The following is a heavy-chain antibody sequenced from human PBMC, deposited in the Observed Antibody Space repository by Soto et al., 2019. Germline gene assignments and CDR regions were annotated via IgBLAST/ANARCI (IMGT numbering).Heavy chain of an antibody. J-gene: IGHJ5*02. CDR2: INAGNGNT. CDR1: GYTFTSYA. CDR3: ARGGYYYDSSGSFDP. V-gene: IGHV1-3*01. Sequence: ASVKVSCKASGYTFTSYAMHWVRQAPGQRLEWMGWINAGNGNTKYSQKFQGRVTITRDTSASTAYMELSSLRSEDTAVYYCARGGYYYDSSGSFDPWGQGTLVTVSS. D-gene: IGHD3-22*01.